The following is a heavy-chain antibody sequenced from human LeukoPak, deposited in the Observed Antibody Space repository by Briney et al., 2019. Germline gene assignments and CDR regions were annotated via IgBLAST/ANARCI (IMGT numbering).Heavy chain of an antibody. CDR2: IKQDGSEK. D-gene: IGHD3-22*01. V-gene: IGHV3-7*03. Sequence: GGSLRLSCAASGFTFSNYWMSWVRQAPGKGLEWVANIKQDGSEKYYVDSVKGRFTISRDNAKNSLYLQMNSLRAEDTAVYYCARDSDDSSGYNDYWGQGTLVTVSS. CDR1: GFTFSNYW. J-gene: IGHJ4*02. CDR3: ARDSDDSSGYNDY.